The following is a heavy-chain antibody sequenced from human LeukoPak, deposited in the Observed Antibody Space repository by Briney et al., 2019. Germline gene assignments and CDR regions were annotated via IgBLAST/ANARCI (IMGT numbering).Heavy chain of an antibody. J-gene: IGHJ5*02. Sequence: ASVKVSCKASGYTFTSYYMHWVRQAPGQGLEWMGIINPSGGSTSYAQRFQGRVTMTRDMSTSTVYMELSSLRSEDTAVYYCASQIAASGDWFDPWDQGTLVTVSS. V-gene: IGHV1-46*01. CDR2: INPSGGST. D-gene: IGHD6-25*01. CDR3: ASQIAASGDWFDP. CDR1: GYTFTSYY.